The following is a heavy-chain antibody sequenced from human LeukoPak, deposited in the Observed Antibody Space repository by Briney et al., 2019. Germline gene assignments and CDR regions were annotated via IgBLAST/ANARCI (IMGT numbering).Heavy chain of an antibody. J-gene: IGHJ1*01. D-gene: IGHD3-22*01. CDR1: GYTFTSYG. Sequence: PGASVKVSCKASGYTFTSYGISWVRQAPGQGLGWMGWISAYNGNTNYAQKFQGRVTITTDESTSTAYMELSSLRSEDTAVYYCASPPPYYYDSSGYYCFQHWGQGTLVTVSS. V-gene: IGHV1-18*01. CDR2: ISAYNGNT. CDR3: ASPPPYYYDSSGYYCFQH.